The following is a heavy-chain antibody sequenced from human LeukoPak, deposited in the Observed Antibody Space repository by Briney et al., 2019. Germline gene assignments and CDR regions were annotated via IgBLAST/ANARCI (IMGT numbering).Heavy chain of an antibody. J-gene: IGHJ3*02. CDR3: ARLVGGSYSYDAFDI. Sequence: SETLSLTCTVSGGSISSYYWSWIRQPPGKGLEWIGYIYYSGSTNYNPSLKSRVTISVDTSKNQFSLKLSSVTAADTAVYYCARLVGGSYSYDAFDIWGQGTMVTVSS. CDR1: GGSISSYY. D-gene: IGHD1-26*01. CDR2: IYYSGST. V-gene: IGHV4-59*01.